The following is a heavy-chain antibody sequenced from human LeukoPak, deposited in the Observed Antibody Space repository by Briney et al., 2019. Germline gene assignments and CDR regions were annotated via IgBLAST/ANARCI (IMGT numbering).Heavy chain of an antibody. D-gene: IGHD6-19*01. Sequence: GASVKVSCKASGYTFTSYDINWVRQATGQGLEWMGWMNPNSGNTGYAQKFQGRVTITRNTSISTAYMELSSLRSEDTAVYYCATLSSGWYGGIFDYWGQGTLVTVSS. J-gene: IGHJ4*02. CDR2: MNPNSGNT. CDR1: GYTFTSYD. V-gene: IGHV1-8*03. CDR3: ATLSSGWYGGIFDY.